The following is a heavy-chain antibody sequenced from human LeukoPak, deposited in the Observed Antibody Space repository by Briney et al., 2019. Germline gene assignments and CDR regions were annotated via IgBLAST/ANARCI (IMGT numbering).Heavy chain of an antibody. CDR2: LSNDGSYT. D-gene: IGHD2-15*01. V-gene: IGHV3-30*04. CDR3: ARDRKSGGGTALED. Sequence: GGSLRLSCVASGFSFSTSAMHWVRQAPGKGLEWVTILSNDGSYTYYADSVEGRFTVSRDNSKNTLFLEMDSLRPEDTATYFCARDRKSGGGTALEDWGQGTLVTVSS. CDR1: GFSFSTSA. J-gene: IGHJ4*02.